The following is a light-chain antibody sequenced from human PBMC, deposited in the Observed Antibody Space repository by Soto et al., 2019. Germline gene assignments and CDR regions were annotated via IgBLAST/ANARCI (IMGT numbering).Light chain of an antibody. CDR3: QQYGSSPGT. Sequence: EVVLTQSPGTLSSSPGERATLSCRASQSVTSNYLAWYQQKRGQAPRLLIWGASIRATDLPDRFSGGGSGTEFTLTIRRLEAEDSAVYYCQQYGSSPGTFGQGTKVDIK. CDR2: GAS. J-gene: IGKJ1*01. V-gene: IGKV3-20*01. CDR1: QSVTSNY.